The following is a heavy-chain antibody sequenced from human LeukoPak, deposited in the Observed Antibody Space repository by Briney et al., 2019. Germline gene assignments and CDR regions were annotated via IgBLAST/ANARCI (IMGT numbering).Heavy chain of an antibody. J-gene: IGHJ6*02. CDR3: ARDIVVVPAAIYYYYGMDV. V-gene: IGHV3-21*01. CDR2: ISSSSSYI. Sequence: GGSLRLSCAASRFTFSSYSMNWVRQAPGKGLEWVSSISSSSSYIYYADSVKGRFTISRDNAKNSLYLQMNSLRAEDTAVYYCARDIVVVPAAIYYYYGMDVWGQGTTVTVSS. D-gene: IGHD2-2*01. CDR1: RFTFSSYS.